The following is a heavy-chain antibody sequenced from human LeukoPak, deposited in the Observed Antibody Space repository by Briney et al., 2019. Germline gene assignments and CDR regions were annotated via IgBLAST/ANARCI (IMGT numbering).Heavy chain of an antibody. J-gene: IGHJ3*02. V-gene: IGHV3-74*01. D-gene: IGHD4-17*01. Sequence: GGSLRLSCAASGFAFSSYWMHWVRQAPGKGLVWVSRINSDGSSTSYADSVKGRFTVSRDNAKNALYLPMNSLRAEDTAVYYCAQLYGDDYAFDIWGQGTMVTVSS. CDR1: GFAFSSYW. CDR3: AQLYGDDYAFDI. CDR2: INSDGSST.